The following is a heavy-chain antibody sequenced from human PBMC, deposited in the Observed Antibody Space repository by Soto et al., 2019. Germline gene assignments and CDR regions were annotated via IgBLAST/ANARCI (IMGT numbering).Heavy chain of an antibody. D-gene: IGHD6-13*01. J-gene: IGHJ6*02. CDR3: ATYSSSWDYYYYYGMDV. CDR2: IIPIFGTS. Sequence: QVQLVQSGAEVKKPGSSVKVSCKASGGTFSSYAISWVRQAPGQGLEWMGGIIPIFGTSNYAQKFQGRVTITADESTSTAYMELRSLRSEDTAVYYCATYSSSWDYYYYYGMDVWGQGTTVTVSS. CDR1: GGTFSSYA. V-gene: IGHV1-69*01.